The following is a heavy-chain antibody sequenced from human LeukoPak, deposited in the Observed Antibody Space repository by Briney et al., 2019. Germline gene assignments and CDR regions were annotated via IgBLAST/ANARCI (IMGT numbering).Heavy chain of an antibody. CDR3: ARDYGGTWGGMDV. D-gene: IGHD3-16*01. J-gene: IGHJ6*02. Sequence: ASVKVSCKASGYTFISYGISWVRQAPGQGLEWMGWISAYNGNTDYAQKLQGRVTMTTDTSTSTAYMQLGSLRSDDTAVYYCARDYGGTWGGMDVWGQGTTVTVSS. V-gene: IGHV1-18*01. CDR2: ISAYNGNT. CDR1: GYTFISYG.